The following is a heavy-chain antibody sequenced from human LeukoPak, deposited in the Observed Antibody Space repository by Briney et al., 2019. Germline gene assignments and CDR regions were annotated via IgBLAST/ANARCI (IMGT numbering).Heavy chain of an antibody. V-gene: IGHV3-48*03. D-gene: IGHD5-24*01. CDR1: GFVFNSYE. J-gene: IGHJ4*02. Sequence: GGSLRLSCVASGFVFNSYEMSWVRQAPGEGLEWLSYITGRGDTIYYADSVRGRFTISRDNAKLSLFLQMNTLRAEDTALYYCARSLGPTKPFDFWGKGTPVTVSS. CDR3: ARSLGPTKPFDF. CDR2: ITGRGDTI.